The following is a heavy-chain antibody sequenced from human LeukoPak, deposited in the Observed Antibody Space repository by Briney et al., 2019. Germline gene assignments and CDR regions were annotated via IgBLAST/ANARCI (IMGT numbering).Heavy chain of an antibody. D-gene: IGHD1-1*01. Sequence: SETLSLTCNVSGGSITSYYWSWIRQPAGEGLEWIGYISYSGSTNYNPSLKSRVTISADTSKNQFSLNLTSVTAADTAVYYCARQQLWPLSDFWGPGALVTVSS. CDR3: ARQQLWPLSDF. CDR2: ISYSGST. J-gene: IGHJ4*02. V-gene: IGHV4-59*08. CDR1: GGSITSYY.